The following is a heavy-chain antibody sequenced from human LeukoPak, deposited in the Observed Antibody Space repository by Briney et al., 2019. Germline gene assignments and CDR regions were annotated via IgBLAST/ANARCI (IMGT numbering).Heavy chain of an antibody. CDR2: IYATGST. Sequence: PSETLSLTCSVSGGSISSYSWTWIRQPAGKGLEWIGRIYATGSTNFNPSLTSRVTMSVDTSKSQFSLNLSSVTAADTAVYYCARAPAGSSKYEYWGQGILVTVSS. J-gene: IGHJ4*02. CDR3: ARAPAGSSKYEY. D-gene: IGHD6-13*01. V-gene: IGHV4-4*07. CDR1: GGSISSYS.